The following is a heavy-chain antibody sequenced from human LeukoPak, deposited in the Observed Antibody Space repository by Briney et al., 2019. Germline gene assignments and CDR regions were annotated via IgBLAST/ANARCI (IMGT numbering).Heavy chain of an antibody. V-gene: IGHV1-69*01. CDR3: ARVLAYCGGDCYLGAFDI. D-gene: IGHD2-21*02. J-gene: IGHJ3*02. Sequence: SVKVSCKASGGAFSSYAISWVRQAPGQGLEWMGGIIPIFGTANYAQKFQGRVTITADESTSTAYMELSSLRSEDTAVYYCARVLAYCGGDCYLGAFDIWGQGTMVTVSS. CDR2: IIPIFGTA. CDR1: GGAFSSYA.